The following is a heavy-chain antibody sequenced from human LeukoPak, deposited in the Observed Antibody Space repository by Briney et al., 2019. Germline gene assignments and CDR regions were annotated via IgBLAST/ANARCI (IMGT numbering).Heavy chain of an antibody. CDR3: AGENYSSGRVVLRYYFDY. D-gene: IGHD6-19*01. V-gene: IGHV3-7*01. J-gene: IGHJ4*02. Sequence: PGGSLRLSCAASGFTFSSYWMSWVRQAPGKGLEWVANIKQDGSEKYYVDSVKGRFTISRDNAKNSLYLQMNSLRAEDTAVYYCAGENYSSGRVVLRYYFDYWGQGTLVTVSS. CDR2: IKQDGSEK. CDR1: GFTFSSYW.